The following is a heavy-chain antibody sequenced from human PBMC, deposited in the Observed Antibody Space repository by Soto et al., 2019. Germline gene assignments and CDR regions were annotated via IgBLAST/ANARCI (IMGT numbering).Heavy chain of an antibody. V-gene: IGHV4-4*07. Sequence: SETLSLTCTVSGGSISSYYWSWIRQPAGKGLEWIGRIYTSGSTNYNPSLKSRVTMSVDTSKNQFSLKLSSVTAADTAVYYCATSRGYYYDSSGFPMAFDIWGQGTMVTVSS. J-gene: IGHJ3*02. CDR3: ATSRGYYYDSSGFPMAFDI. CDR2: IYTSGST. D-gene: IGHD3-22*01. CDR1: GGSISSYY.